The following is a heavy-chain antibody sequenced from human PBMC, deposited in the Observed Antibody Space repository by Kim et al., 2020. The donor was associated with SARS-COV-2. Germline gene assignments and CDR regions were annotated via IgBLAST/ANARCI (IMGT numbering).Heavy chain of an antibody. J-gene: IGHJ3*02. CDR1: GYTFTSYY. V-gene: IGHV1-46*01. CDR2: INPSGGST. Sequence: ASVKVSCKASGYTFTSYYMHWVRQAPGQGLEWMGIINPSGGSTSYAQKFQGRVTMTRDTSTSTVYMELSSLRSEDTAVYYCARVCHTGYCSSTSCCSTDAFDIWGQGTMVTVSS. D-gene: IGHD2-2*01. CDR3: ARVCHTGYCSSTSCCSTDAFDI.